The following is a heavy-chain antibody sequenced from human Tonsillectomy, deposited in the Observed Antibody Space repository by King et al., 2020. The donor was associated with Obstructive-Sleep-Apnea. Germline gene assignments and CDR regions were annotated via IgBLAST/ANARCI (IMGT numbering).Heavy chain of an antibody. J-gene: IGHJ4*02. CDR3: ARGRLRGSIVVVVAAYRAFFDY. CDR1: GGSFSGYY. V-gene: IGHV4-34*01. Sequence: VQLPQWGAGLLKPSETLSLTCAVYGGSFSGYYWSWIRQPPGKGLEWIGEINHSGSTNYNPSLKSRVTISVDTSKNQFSLKLSSVTAADTAVYYCARGRLRGSIVVVVAAYRAFFDYWGQGTLVTVSS. D-gene: IGHD2-15*01. CDR2: INHSGST.